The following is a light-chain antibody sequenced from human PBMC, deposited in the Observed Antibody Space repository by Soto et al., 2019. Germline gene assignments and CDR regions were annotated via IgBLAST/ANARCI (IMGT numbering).Light chain of an antibody. CDR2: QDT. V-gene: IGLV3-1*01. CDR3: QAWDYSTVYYV. CDR1: ELGNKY. J-gene: IGLJ1*01. Sequence: SYELTQPPSVSVSPGQTASITCSGHELGNKYICWYQQKPGQSPVLVIYQDTKRPSGIPERFSGSNSGNTATLTISGTQAMDEADYYCQAWDYSTVYYVFGTGTKLTVL.